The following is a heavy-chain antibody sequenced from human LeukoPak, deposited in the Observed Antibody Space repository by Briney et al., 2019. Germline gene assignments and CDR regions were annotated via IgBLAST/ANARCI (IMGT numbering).Heavy chain of an antibody. D-gene: IGHD4-23*01. V-gene: IGHV1-2*02. Sequence: PQASVTVSCKASGYTFTGYYLHWTRQAPGQGPEWMGWIDPNSGATNYEQRFQGRVSLTRETSISTAYMELTSLRPDDTAVYYCARSHGGNSFDNWGQGTLVTVSS. CDR2: IDPNSGAT. J-gene: IGHJ4*02. CDR1: GYTFTGYY. CDR3: ARSHGGNSFDN.